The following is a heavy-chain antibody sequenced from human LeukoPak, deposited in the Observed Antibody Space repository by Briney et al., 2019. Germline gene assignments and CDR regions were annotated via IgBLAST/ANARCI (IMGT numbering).Heavy chain of an antibody. CDR2: IYYSGST. J-gene: IGHJ6*03. V-gene: IGHV4-39*07. Sequence: SETLSLTCTVSGGSISSSSYYWGWIRQPPGKGLEWIGSIYYSGSTYCNPSLKSRVTISVDTSKNQFSLKLSSVTAADTAVYYCARASKQVPAAIYYYYYMDVWGKGTTVTVSS. CDR1: GGSISSSSYY. CDR3: ARASKQVPAAIYYYYYMDV. D-gene: IGHD2-2*01.